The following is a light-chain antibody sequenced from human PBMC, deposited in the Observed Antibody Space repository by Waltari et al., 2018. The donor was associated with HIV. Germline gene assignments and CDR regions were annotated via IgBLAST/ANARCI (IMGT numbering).Light chain of an antibody. J-gene: IGLJ3*02. V-gene: IGLV2-8*01. Sequence: QSALTQPPSASGSPGQSVTISCTGTSSDVGGYNYVSWYQQHPGKAPKFLIYEVSKWPSGVPDRVVGSRSGNTASLTVSGLQAGDETDYYCSSYAGSNWVFGGGTKLTVL. CDR3: SSYAGSNWV. CDR1: SSDVGGYNY. CDR2: EVS.